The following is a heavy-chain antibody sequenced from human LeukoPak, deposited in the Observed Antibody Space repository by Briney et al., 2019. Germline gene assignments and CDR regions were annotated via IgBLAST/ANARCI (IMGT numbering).Heavy chain of an antibody. Sequence: GGSLRLSCAASGFTVSSNYMSWVRQAPGKGLEWGSVIYSGGSTYYADSVKGRFTISRDNSKNTLYLQMNSLRAEDTAVYYCASTGGSYSYYDSSGLDYWGQGTLVTVSS. V-gene: IGHV3-66*01. CDR2: IYSGGST. CDR1: GFTVSSNY. CDR3: ASTGGSYSYYDSSGLDY. J-gene: IGHJ4*02. D-gene: IGHD3-22*01.